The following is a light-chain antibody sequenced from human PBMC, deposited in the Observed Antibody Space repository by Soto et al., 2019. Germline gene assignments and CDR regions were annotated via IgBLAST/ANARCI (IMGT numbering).Light chain of an antibody. CDR2: GDN. J-gene: IGLJ1*01. CDR3: QSYDSSLTTFV. CDR1: SSNIGAEYD. Sequence: QSVLTQPPSVSEAPGQRHAISCSGSSSNIGAEYDVHWYQQLPGTPPKRLIYGDNNRPSGVPDGFSGSKSGTSASLAIPGLQPEDEADYYCQSYDSSLTTFVFGTGTKVTVL. V-gene: IGLV1-40*01.